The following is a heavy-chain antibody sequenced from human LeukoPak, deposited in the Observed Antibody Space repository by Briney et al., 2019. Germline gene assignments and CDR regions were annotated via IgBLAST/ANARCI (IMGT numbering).Heavy chain of an antibody. J-gene: IGHJ5*02. Sequence: PSETLSLTCTVSGGSISSGDYYWSWIRQPPGKGLEWIGYIYYSGSTYYNPSLKSRVTISVDTSKNQFSLKLSSVTAADTAVYYCARVNYDFWSGHMRGVWFDPWGQGTLVTVSS. V-gene: IGHV4-30-4*08. CDR2: IYYSGST. CDR1: GGSISSGDYY. D-gene: IGHD3-3*01. CDR3: ARVNYDFWSGHMRGVWFDP.